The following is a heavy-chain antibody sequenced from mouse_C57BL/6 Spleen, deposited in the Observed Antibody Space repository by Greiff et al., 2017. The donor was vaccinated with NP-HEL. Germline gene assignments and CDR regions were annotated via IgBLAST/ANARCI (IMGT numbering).Heavy chain of an antibody. CDR1: GFSLTSYG. CDR2: IWSDGST. V-gene: IGHV2-6-1*01. D-gene: IGHD2-14*01. CDR3: ARHGGYGYYAMDY. Sequence: QVQLKESGPGLVAPSQSLSITCTVSGFSLTSYGVHWVRQPPGKGLEWLVVIWSDGSTTYNSALKSRLSISKDKSKSQVFLKMNSLQTDDTAMYYCARHGGYGYYAMDYWGQGTSVTVSS. J-gene: IGHJ4*01.